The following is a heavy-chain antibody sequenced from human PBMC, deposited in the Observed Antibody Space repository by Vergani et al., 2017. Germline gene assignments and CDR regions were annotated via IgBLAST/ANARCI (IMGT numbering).Heavy chain of an antibody. J-gene: IGHJ5*02. D-gene: IGHD2-2*01. CDR2: ISAYNGNT. CDR1: GYTFTSYG. Sequence: QVQLVQSGAEVKKPGASVKVSCKASGYTFTSYGISWVRPAPGQGLEWMGWISAYNGNTNYAQKLQGRVTMTTDTSTSTAYMELRSLRSDDTAVYYCARDTPGGGTSDTRNWFDPWGQGTLVTVSS. CDR3: ARDTPGGGTSDTRNWFDP. V-gene: IGHV1-18*01.